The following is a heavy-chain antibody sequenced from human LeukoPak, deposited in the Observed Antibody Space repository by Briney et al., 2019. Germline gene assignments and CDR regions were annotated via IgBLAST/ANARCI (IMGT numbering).Heavy chain of an antibody. D-gene: IGHD2-15*01. CDR3: ARDGYCSGGSCSNDAFDI. CDR1: GFTFSSYS. V-gene: IGHV3-21*01. Sequence: GGSLRLSCAASGFTFSSYSMNWVRQAPGKGLEWVSSISSSSSYIYYADSVKGRFTISRDNAKNSLYLQMNSLRAEDTAVYYCARDGYCSGGSCSNDAFDIWGQGTMVTVSS. CDR2: ISSSSSYI. J-gene: IGHJ3*02.